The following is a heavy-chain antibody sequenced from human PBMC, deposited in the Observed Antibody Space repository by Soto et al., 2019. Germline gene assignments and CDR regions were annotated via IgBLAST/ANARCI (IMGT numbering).Heavy chain of an antibody. CDR3: ARSLTTVTTFFVNHWFDP. CDR1: GGSISSSSYY. D-gene: IGHD4-17*01. CDR2: IYYSGST. V-gene: IGHV4-39*01. J-gene: IGHJ5*02. Sequence: QLQLQESGPGLVKPSETLSLTCTVSGGSISSSSYYWGWVCQPPGKGLEWIGSIYYSGSTYYNPSLKSRVTISVDTSKYQFSLKLSSVPAADTTVYYFARSLTTVTTFFVNHWFDPCGHGTLVTVSS.